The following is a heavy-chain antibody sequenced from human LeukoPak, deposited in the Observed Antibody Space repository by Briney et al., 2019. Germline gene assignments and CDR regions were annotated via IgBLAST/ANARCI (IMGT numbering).Heavy chain of an antibody. J-gene: IGHJ4*02. CDR2: INHRGST. V-gene: IGHV4-34*01. CDR3: ARGGDSSGWYEDFDY. Sequence: SSETLSLTCAVYGGSFSGYYWSWIRQPPGKGLEWIGEINHRGSTNYNPSLKSRVTISVETSKNQFSLKLSSVTAADTAVYYCARGGDSSGWYEDFDYWGQGTLVTVSS. CDR1: GGSFSGYY. D-gene: IGHD6-19*01.